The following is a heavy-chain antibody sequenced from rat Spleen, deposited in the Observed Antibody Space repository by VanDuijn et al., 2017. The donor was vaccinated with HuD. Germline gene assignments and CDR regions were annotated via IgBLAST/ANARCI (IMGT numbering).Heavy chain of an antibody. CDR2: ITNAAGKV. V-gene: IGHV5S13*01. Sequence: EVQLVESGGGLVQPGRSLKLSCTASGFTFSNYGMAWIRQAPGKGLEWVASITNAAGKVHYPDSVKGRFTISRDPAQNTIYLQMYGPTCVYTATYYCARHNSGYGYVMDAWVQGASVTVSS. CDR1: GFTFSNYG. CDR3: ARHNSGYGYVMDA. J-gene: IGHJ4*01. D-gene: IGHD4-3*01.